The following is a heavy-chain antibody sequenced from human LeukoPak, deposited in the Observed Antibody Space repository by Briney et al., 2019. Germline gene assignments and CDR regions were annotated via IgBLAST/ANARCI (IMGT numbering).Heavy chain of an antibody. D-gene: IGHD6-13*01. V-gene: IGHV3-21*01. CDR1: GFTFSSYS. Sequence: PGASLRLSCAASGFTFSSYSMNWVRQAPGKGLEWLSSISSSSSYIYYADSVKGRFTISRDNAKNSLSLQMNSLRAEDTAVYYYARDSPGSSWYRGSIDYWGQGTLVTVSS. CDR3: ARDSPGSSWYRGSIDY. CDR2: ISSSSSYI. J-gene: IGHJ4*02.